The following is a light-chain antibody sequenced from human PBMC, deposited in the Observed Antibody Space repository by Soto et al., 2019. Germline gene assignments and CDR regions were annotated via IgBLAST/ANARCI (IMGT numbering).Light chain of an antibody. J-gene: IGKJ5*01. Sequence: DIVLTQSPGTLSLSVGERVTLSCRASQTIRSTYFAWYQQKPSQAPRLLLYGASSRTTGTPVRFSGTGYGTDFTLTISSLEPEDSAVYYCQQYGSSLITFGRGTRLEIK. CDR3: QQYGSSLIT. CDR2: GAS. V-gene: IGKV3-20*01. CDR1: QTIRSTY.